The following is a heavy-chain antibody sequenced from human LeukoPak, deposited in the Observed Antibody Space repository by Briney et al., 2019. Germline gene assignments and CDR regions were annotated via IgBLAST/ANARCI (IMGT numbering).Heavy chain of an antibody. CDR1: GGSFSGYY. Sequence: SETLSLTCAVYGGSFSGYYWSWIRQPPGKGLEWIGEINHSGSTNYNPSLKSRVTISVDTSKNQFSLKLSSVTAADTAVYYCASTDSRLHNKQHADYWGQGTLVTVSS. V-gene: IGHV4-34*01. J-gene: IGHJ4*02. CDR2: INHSGST. CDR3: ASTDSRLHNKQHADY. D-gene: IGHD4-11*01.